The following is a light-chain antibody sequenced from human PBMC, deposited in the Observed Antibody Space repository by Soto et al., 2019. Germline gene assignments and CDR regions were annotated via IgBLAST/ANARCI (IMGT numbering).Light chain of an antibody. V-gene: IGKV3-20*01. CDR3: QQYGSSPRT. CDR1: QSVTTSY. J-gene: IGKJ1*01. Sequence: EIVLTQSPGTLSLSPGQRATLSCRVSQSVTTSYLACYQQKPGQAPRLLIYGASSSATGIPDRFSGSGSGADFTLTISRLEPEDFALYYCQQYGSSPRTFGQGTKVEIK. CDR2: GAS.